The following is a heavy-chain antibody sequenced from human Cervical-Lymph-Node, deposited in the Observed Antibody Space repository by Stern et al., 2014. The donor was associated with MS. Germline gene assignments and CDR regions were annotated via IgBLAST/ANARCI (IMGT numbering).Heavy chain of an antibody. Sequence: QVQLVQSGAEVKKPGSSVKVSCKTSGGTFSRQAISWVRQAPGQGLERLGGIIPIFGTAHYAQKLQGRLTITADESTSTAYMELRSLRSEDTAVYYCARDEIGQTTTHYYYYGMDVWGQGTTVTVSS. D-gene: IGHD1-1*01. CDR2: IIPIFGTA. V-gene: IGHV1-69*01. CDR3: ARDEIGQTTTHYYYYGMDV. J-gene: IGHJ6*02. CDR1: GGTFSRQA.